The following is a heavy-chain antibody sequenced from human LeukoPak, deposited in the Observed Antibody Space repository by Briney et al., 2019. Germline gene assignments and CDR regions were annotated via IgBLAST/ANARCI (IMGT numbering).Heavy chain of an antibody. CDR1: GFTFRNYY. D-gene: IGHD2-8*01. Sequence: GGSLRLSCVASGFTFRNYYVHWVRQVPGKGLVWVSRISGDGSSIFYADSVKGRFTISRDNATNSLYVQMNSLRADDSAVYYCARSSNGVYIQWGQGTLVTVSP. V-gene: IGHV3-74*01. CDR3: ARSSNGVYIQ. CDR2: ISGDGSSI. J-gene: IGHJ4*02.